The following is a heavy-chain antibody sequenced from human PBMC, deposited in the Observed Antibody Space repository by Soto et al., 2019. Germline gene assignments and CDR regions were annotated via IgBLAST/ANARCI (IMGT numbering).Heavy chain of an antibody. Sequence: EVQLLESGGGVVQPGWSLRLSCVASGFNFKKFAIAWVRQAPGEGLEWVSGISCCGGSTSYADSVKGRFSTARDDSKNTLSLQMTGLRVEDTAQYFCAKADGEQWLIPHLDNWGQGTLVTFS. V-gene: IGHV3-23*01. CDR3: AKADGEQWLIPHLDN. CDR1: GFNFKKFA. D-gene: IGHD6-19*01. J-gene: IGHJ4*02. CDR2: ISCCGGST.